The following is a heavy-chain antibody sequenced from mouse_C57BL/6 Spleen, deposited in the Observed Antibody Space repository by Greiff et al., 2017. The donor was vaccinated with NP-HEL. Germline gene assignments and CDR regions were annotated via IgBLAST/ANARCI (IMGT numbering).Heavy chain of an antibody. D-gene: IGHD4-1*01. J-gene: IGHJ2*01. CDR3: AGRGGNWDPFDY. Sequence: EVMLVESGGGLVKPGGSLKLSCAASGFTFSDYGMHWVRQAPEKGLEWVAYISSGSSTTYYADTVKGRFTFSRDNAKNTLFLQMTSLRSEDTAMYYCAGRGGNWDPFDYWGQGTTLTVSS. V-gene: IGHV5-17*01. CDR1: GFTFSDYG. CDR2: ISSGSSTT.